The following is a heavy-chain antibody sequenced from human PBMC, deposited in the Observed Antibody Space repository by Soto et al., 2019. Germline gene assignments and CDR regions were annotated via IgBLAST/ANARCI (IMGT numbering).Heavy chain of an antibody. CDR1: GGSISSGGYS. V-gene: IGHV4-30-2*01. J-gene: IGHJ6*02. CDR2: IYHSGST. Sequence: SETLSLTCAVAGGSISSGGYSWSWIRQPPGKGLEWIGYIYHSGSTYYNPSLKSRVTISVDRSKNQFSLKLSSVTAADTAVYYCARDSGIAAAGTDYYYYYGMDAWGQGTTVTVSS. D-gene: IGHD6-13*01. CDR3: ARDSGIAAAGTDYYYYYGMDA.